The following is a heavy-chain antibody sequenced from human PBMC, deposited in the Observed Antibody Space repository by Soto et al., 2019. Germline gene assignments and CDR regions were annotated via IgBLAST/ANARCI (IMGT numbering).Heavy chain of an antibody. Sequence: SETLSVTCTVSGDSISSYYWSWIRQPPGKELEWIGYIYYSGSTNYNPYLKSRVTISADTSKNQFSLKLRSVTAADTAVYYCARGAIAAQAFDSWGQGTLVTVSS. V-gene: IGHV4-59*13. CDR2: IYYSGST. CDR3: ARGAIAAQAFDS. CDR1: GDSISSYY. D-gene: IGHD6-13*01. J-gene: IGHJ4*02.